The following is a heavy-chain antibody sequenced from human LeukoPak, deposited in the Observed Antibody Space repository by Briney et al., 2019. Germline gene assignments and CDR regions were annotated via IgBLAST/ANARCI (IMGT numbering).Heavy chain of an antibody. CDR1: GGSISSYY. J-gene: IGHJ4*02. CDR3: AGMVHDSSGYFSYRFDY. V-gene: IGHV4-59*01. D-gene: IGHD3-22*01. CDR2: IYYSGST. Sequence: PSETLSLTCTVSGGSISSYYWSWIRQPPGKGLEWIGYIYYSGSTNYNPSLKSRVTISVDTSKNQFSLQLTSVTAADTAVYYCAGMVHDSSGYFSYRFDYWGQGTLVTVSS.